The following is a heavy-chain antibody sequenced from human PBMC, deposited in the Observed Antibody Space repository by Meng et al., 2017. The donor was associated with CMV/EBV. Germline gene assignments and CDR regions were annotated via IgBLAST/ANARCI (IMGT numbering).Heavy chain of an antibody. CDR1: GFTFSSYS. Sequence: GGSLRLSCAASGFTFSSYSMSWVRQAPGKGLEWVSGINWNGGSTGYADSVEGRFTISRDNAKNSLYLQMNSLRAEDTALYYCARDYSTLWDGSDYWGQGTLVTVSS. CDR3: ARDYSTLWDGSDY. CDR2: INWNGGST. J-gene: IGHJ4*02. V-gene: IGHV3-20*04. D-gene: IGHD3-10*01.